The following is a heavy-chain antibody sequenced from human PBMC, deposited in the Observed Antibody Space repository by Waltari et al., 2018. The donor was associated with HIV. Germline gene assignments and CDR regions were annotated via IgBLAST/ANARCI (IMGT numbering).Heavy chain of an antibody. D-gene: IGHD2-21*02. J-gene: IGHJ6*02. CDR2: IYSGGST. CDR3: SSIAYCGGDCYPRGMDV. V-gene: IGHV3-66*01. CDR1: GVTVRSTD. Sequence: EVQLVESGVAWVHPGGSQRTSCAASGVTVRSTDLSWVRQATGKGLEGVSVIYSGGSTYYADSVKGRFTISRDNSKNTLYLQMNSLRAEDTAVYYCSSIAYCGGDCYPRGMDVWGQGTTVTVSS.